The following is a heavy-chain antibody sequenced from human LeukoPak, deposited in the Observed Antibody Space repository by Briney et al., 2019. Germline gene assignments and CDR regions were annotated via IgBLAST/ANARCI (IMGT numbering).Heavy chain of an antibody. Sequence: GGSLRLSCAASGFTFSTYWMHCVRQSPGKGLVSCSRMSSDVRVTASTASVNGRVTIPKDNTKNTMYPQMNSPRSQPPAGYYCARHLNYYLDYWGQGALVTVSS. CDR1: GFTFSTYW. V-gene: IGHV3-74*01. CDR3: ARHLNYYLDY. CDR2: MSSDVRVT. D-gene: IGHD3-10*01. J-gene: IGHJ4*02.